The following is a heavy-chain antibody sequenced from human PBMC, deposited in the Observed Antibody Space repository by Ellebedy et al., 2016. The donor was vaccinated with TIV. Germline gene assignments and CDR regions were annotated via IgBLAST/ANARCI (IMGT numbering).Heavy chain of an antibody. Sequence: LSLTCAASGFTLSSYGIHWVRQAPGKGLEWMALIWNDGSNKYYADSVKGRFTISRDNSKNTLYLQMDSLRVEDTAVYYCARDPGGDTNWYYFDYWGQGTLVTVSS. CDR2: IWNDGSNK. CDR1: GFTLSSYG. D-gene: IGHD1-1*01. J-gene: IGHJ4*02. V-gene: IGHV3-33*08. CDR3: ARDPGGDTNWYYFDY.